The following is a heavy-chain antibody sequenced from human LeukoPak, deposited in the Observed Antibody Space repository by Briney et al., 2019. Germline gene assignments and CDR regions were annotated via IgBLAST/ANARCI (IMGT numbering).Heavy chain of an antibody. CDR2: ISAYNGNT. V-gene: IGHV1-18*01. J-gene: IGHJ4*02. D-gene: IGHD4-17*01. CDR1: GYTFTSYG. CDR3: ARDPGYGDYPGYFDY. Sequence: ASVKVSCKASGYTFTSYGISWVRQAPGQGLEWMGWISAYNGNTNYAQKLQGRVTMTTDTSTSTAYMELRSLRSDDTAVYYCARDPGYGDYPGYFDYWGQGTLVTVSS.